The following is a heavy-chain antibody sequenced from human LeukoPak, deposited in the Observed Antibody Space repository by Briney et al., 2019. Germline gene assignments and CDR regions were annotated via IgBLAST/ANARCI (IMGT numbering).Heavy chain of an antibody. J-gene: IGHJ4*02. CDR3: ALSTRGGPTDY. V-gene: IGHV3-48*03. Sequence: PGGSLRLSCAASGFTFSSYEMNWVRQAPGKGLEWVSYISSSGSTIYYADSVKGRFTISRDNAKNSLYLQMDSLRAEDTSVYYCALSTRGGPTDYWGQGTLVTVSS. CDR1: GFTFSSYE. CDR2: ISSSGSTI. D-gene: IGHD2-15*01.